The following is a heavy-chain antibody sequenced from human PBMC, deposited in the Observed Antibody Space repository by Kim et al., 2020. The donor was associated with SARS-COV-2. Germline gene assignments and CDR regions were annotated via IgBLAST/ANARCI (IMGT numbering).Heavy chain of an antibody. CDR1: GFTFSSYA. J-gene: IGHJ4*02. CDR2: ISYDGSNK. D-gene: IGHD3-9*01. CDR3: ASPLLRYFDWLIPATDY. Sequence: GGSLRLSCAASGFTFSSYAMHWVRQAPGKGLEWVAVISYDGSNKYYADSVKGRFTISRDNSKNTLYLQMNSLRAEDTAVYYCASPLLRYFDWLIPATDYWGQGTLVTVSS. V-gene: IGHV3-30-3*01.